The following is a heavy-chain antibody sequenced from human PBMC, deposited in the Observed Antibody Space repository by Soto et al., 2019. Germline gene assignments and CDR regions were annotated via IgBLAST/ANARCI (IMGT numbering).Heavy chain of an antibody. CDR2: ISSSSSYI. Sequence: PGGSLRLSCAASGFTFSSYSMNWVRQAPGKGLEWVSSISSSSSYIYYADSVKGRFTISRDNAKNSLYLQMNSLRAEDTAVYYCARDTRCSGGSCYSPYYYYGMDVWGQGTTVTVSS. J-gene: IGHJ6*02. D-gene: IGHD2-15*01. V-gene: IGHV3-21*01. CDR1: GFTFSSYS. CDR3: ARDTRCSGGSCYSPYYYYGMDV.